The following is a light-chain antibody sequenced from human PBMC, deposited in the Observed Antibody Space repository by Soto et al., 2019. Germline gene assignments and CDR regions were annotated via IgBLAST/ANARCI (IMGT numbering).Light chain of an antibody. J-gene: IGKJ1*01. CDR1: QSLSNNY. CDR3: QQYNRVPRT. Sequence: EIVLTQSPGTLSLSPGERATLPCRASQSLSNNYLAWYQQKPGQAPRLLMYGAISRATGIPDRFSGSGCGKVFTLTISIVEAEDAAYYYCQQYNRVPRTFGQGTKVEIK. CDR2: GAI. V-gene: IGKV3-20*01.